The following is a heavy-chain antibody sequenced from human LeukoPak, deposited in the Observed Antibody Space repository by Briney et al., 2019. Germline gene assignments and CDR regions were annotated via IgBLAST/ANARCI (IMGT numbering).Heavy chain of an antibody. CDR3: AKERLERHLGLDV. CDR2: ITNSDGDT. Sequence: GGSLRLSCAASGFTFSSHAMSWVRQAPGKGLEWVSSITNSDGDTHYADSVKGRFTISRDNSRNTLYLQMNSLRAEDTAVYFCAKERLERHLGLDVWGQGTTVTVS. V-gene: IGHV3-23*01. CDR1: GFTFSSHA. D-gene: IGHD1-1*01. J-gene: IGHJ6*02.